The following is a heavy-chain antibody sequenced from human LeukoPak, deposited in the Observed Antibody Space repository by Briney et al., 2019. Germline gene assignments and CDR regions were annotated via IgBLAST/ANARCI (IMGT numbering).Heavy chain of an antibody. CDR1: GGSFSGYY. Sequence: SETLSLTCAVYGGSFSGYYWSWIRQPPGKGLEWIGEINHSGSTNYNPSLKSRVTISVDTSKNQFSLKLSSVTAADTAVYYCARIGATVDYWGQGTLVTVSS. CDR2: INHSGST. V-gene: IGHV4-34*01. D-gene: IGHD1-26*01. CDR3: ARIGATVDY. J-gene: IGHJ4*02.